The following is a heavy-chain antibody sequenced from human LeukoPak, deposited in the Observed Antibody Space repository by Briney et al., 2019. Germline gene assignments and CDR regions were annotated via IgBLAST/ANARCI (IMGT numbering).Heavy chain of an antibody. CDR2: INPSGGST. CDR3: AREDYPNLSFDY. Sequence: ASVKVSCKASRCTFTGYYMHWVRQAPGQGLEWMGIINPSGGSTSYAQKFQGRVTMTRDTSTSTVYMELSSLRSEDTAVYYCAREDYPNLSFDYWGQGTLVTVSS. V-gene: IGHV1-46*03. CDR1: RCTFTGYY. J-gene: IGHJ4*02. D-gene: IGHD4-11*01.